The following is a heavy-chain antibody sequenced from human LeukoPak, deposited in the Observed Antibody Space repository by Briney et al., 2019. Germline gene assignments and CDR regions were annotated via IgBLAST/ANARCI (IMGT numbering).Heavy chain of an antibody. CDR1: GGTFSSYA. J-gene: IGHJ4*02. Sequence: SVKVSCKASGGTFSSYAISWVRQAPGQGLEWMGRIIPILGIANYAQKFRGRVTITADESTSTAYMELSSLRSEDTAVYYCAREMATTYDYWGQGTLVTVSS. V-gene: IGHV1-69*04. CDR3: AREMATTYDY. CDR2: IIPILGIA. D-gene: IGHD5-24*01.